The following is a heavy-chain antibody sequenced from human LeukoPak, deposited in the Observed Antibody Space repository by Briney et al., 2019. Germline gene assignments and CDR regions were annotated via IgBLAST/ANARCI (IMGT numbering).Heavy chain of an antibody. Sequence: GESLKISCQVSGYIFTNYWIGWVRQMPGKGLESMGIIYPADSDTTYSPSFQGHVTISADKSISTVYLQWSSLKASDTATYYCARQSRDGSKTRGYYFGYWGQGTLVTVSS. D-gene: IGHD3-10*01. CDR2: IYPADSDT. CDR3: ARQSRDGSKTRGYYFGY. J-gene: IGHJ4*02. CDR1: GYIFTNYW. V-gene: IGHV5-51*01.